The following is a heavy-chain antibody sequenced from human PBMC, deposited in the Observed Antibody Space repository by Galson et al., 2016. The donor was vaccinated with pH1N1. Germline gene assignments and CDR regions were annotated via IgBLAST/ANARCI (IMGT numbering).Heavy chain of an antibody. D-gene: IGHD3-10*01. Sequence: SLRLSCAVSGFTFRRSGMHWVRQAPGKGLEWVAIISYDGNHAYHGDSVKGRFTISRDNSKNTLYLDINSLRPEDKAVYYCAKDGGTGSGKHSAFGMTVWGPGTLVTVSS. CDR3: AKDGGTGSGKHSAFGMTV. V-gene: IGHV3-30*19. CDR1: GFTFRRSG. J-gene: IGHJ4*02. CDR2: ISYDGNHA.